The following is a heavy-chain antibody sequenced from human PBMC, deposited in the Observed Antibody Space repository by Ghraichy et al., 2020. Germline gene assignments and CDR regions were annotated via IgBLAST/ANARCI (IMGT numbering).Heavy chain of an antibody. D-gene: IGHD6-13*01. Sequence: SQTRSLTCTVSGASISSGSFYWNWIRQHPGKGLEWIGYIYYSGSTYYIPSLKSRLTISIDTSKNQVSMRLSSVTAADTAVYYCARDGKGAASRWFDPWGQGTLVTVSS. CDR3: ARDGKGAASRWFDP. V-gene: IGHV4-31*03. CDR2: IYYSGST. J-gene: IGHJ5*02. CDR1: GASISSGSFY.